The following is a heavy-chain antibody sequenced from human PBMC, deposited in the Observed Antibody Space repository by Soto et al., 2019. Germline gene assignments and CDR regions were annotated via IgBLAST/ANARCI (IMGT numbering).Heavy chain of an antibody. CDR3: ARTKAVAAKTQYYFDY. J-gene: IGHJ4*02. CDR2: IWYDGRNK. CDR1: GFSFSSYG. V-gene: IGHV3-33*01. Sequence: QVQLVESGGGVVQPGRSLRLSCAASGFSFSSYGMHWVRQAPGKGLEGVAVIWYDGRNKYYADSVKGRFTISRDNSKNALYLQMNSLRAEDTAGFYCARTKAVAAKTQYYFDYCGQGTLVTVSS. D-gene: IGHD6-19*01.